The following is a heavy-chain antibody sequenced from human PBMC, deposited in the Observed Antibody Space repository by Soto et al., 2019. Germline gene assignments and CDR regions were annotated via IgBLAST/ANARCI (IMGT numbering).Heavy chain of an antibody. CDR1: GFTFSSYG. V-gene: IGHV3-30*18. CDR2: ISYDGSNK. J-gene: IGHJ6*02. Sequence: QVQLVESGGGVVQPGRSLRLSCAASGFTFSSYGMHWVRQAPGKGLEWVAVISYDGSNKYYADSVKGRFTISRDNSKNTLYLQMNSLRAEDTAAYYCANLYYGMDVWGQGTTVTVSS. CDR3: ANLYYGMDV.